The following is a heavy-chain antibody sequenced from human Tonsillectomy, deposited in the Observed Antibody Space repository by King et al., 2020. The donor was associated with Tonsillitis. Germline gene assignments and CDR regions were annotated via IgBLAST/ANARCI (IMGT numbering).Heavy chain of an antibody. D-gene: IGHD4-17*01. J-gene: IGHJ4*02. Sequence: VQLVESGGGVVQPGKSLRLSCAASGFTFSSYTMHWVRQAPGKGLEWVAVVSSDGSNKYYADSVKGRFTISRDNSRNTLYLQMNSLRTEDTAVYYCSRRVCYGDYVSYAATYCAASFYFDYWGQGTLVTVSS. V-gene: IGHV3-30-3*01. CDR2: VSSDGSNK. CDR1: GFTFSSYT. CDR3: SRRVCYGDYVSYAATYCAASFYFDY.